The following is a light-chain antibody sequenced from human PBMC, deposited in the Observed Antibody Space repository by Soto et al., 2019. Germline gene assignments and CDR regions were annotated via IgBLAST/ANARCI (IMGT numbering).Light chain of an antibody. CDR3: QQYNNWPRT. V-gene: IGKV3-15*01. CDR1: QSVRSN. CDR2: GAS. Sequence: EIVMTQSPATLSVSPGKRATLSCRASQSVRSNLAWHQQKPGQAPRLLIYGASTRATGIPARFSGSGSGTEFTLTISSLQSEDFAVYYCQQYNNWPRTCGQGTKVDIK. J-gene: IGKJ1*01.